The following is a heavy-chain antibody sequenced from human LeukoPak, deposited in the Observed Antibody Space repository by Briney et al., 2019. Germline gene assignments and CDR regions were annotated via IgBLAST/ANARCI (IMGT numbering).Heavy chain of an antibody. J-gene: IGHJ5*02. CDR3: ARVYCSSTSCLGIWFDP. Sequence: GGSLRLSCAASGFTFSSYWMHWVRQAPGKGLVWVSRINSDGSSTSYADSVKGRFTISRDNAKNTLYLQMNSLRAEDTAVYYCARVYCSSTSCLGIWFDPWGQGTLVTVSS. D-gene: IGHD2-2*01. CDR1: GFTFSSYW. V-gene: IGHV3-74*01. CDR2: INSDGSST.